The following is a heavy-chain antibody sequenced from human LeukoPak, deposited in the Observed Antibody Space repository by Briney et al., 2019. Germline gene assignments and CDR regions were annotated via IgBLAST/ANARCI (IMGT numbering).Heavy chain of an antibody. Sequence: SETLSLTCTVSGGSISSYYWSWIRQPPGKGLEWIGYIYYSGSTNYNPSLKSRVTISVDTSKNQFSLKLSSVTAADTSVYYCASRLRDGFDYWGQGTLVTVSS. CDR1: GGSISSYY. V-gene: IGHV4-59*08. J-gene: IGHJ4*02. CDR2: IYYSGST. D-gene: IGHD5-24*01. CDR3: ASRLRDGFDY.